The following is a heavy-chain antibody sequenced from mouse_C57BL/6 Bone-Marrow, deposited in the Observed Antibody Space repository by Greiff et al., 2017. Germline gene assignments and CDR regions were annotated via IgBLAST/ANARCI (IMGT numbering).Heavy chain of an antibody. V-gene: IGHV1-53*01. J-gene: IGHJ4*01. CDR1: GYTFTSYW. D-gene: IGHD1-1*01. Sequence: QVQLQQPGTELVKPGASVKLSCKASGYTFTSYWMHWVKQRPGQGLEWIGNINPSNGGTNYNEKFKSKATLTVDKSSSTAYMPLSSLTSEDSAVYYCAREGVLRCYAMDYWGQGTSVTVSS. CDR3: AREGVLRCYAMDY. CDR2: INPSNGGT.